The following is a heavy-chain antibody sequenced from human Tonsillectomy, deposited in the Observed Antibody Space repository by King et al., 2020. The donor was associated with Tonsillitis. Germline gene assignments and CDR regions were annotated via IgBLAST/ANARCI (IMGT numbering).Heavy chain of an antibody. Sequence: QLVQSGAEVKKPGASVKVSCKASGYTFSTYEINWVRQATGQGLEWMGWMIPKSDNTGYAQKFQGRVTMTRNTSISTAYMEVGSLRAEDTAVYYCARVLPGDGDYADYWGQGTLVTVSS. D-gene: IGHD4-17*01. V-gene: IGHV1-8*01. CDR1: GYTFSTYE. CDR3: ARVLPGDGDYADY. CDR2: MIPKSDNT. J-gene: IGHJ4*02.